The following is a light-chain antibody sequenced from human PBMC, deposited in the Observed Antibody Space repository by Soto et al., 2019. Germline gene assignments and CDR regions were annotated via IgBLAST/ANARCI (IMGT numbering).Light chain of an antibody. V-gene: IGLV2-14*01. CDR2: EVR. Sequence: QSALTQPATVSGSPGQSITISCAGTMRDVGAYNLVSWYQQHPGRAPQLIIYEVRNRPSGISFRFSGSKSGNTASLTISGLQAEDEADYYCSSYTSKSSLIFGGGTKVTVL. J-gene: IGLJ2*01. CDR1: MRDVGAYNL. CDR3: SSYTSKSSLI.